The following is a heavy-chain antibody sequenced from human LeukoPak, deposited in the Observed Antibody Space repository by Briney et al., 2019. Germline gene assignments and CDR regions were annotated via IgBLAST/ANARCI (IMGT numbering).Heavy chain of an antibody. V-gene: IGHV1-2*02. CDR1: GYTFTGYY. CDR3: ARVPGPYTTSRFDF. CDR2: IDPDSGGT. J-gene: IGHJ4*02. D-gene: IGHD2-2*02. Sequence: VASVRVSCTTSGYTFTGYYLHWVRQAPGQRPEWMGRIDPDSGGTHYGQKFQGRVTVTRDTSITTVYMELSGLTSDDTAVYYCARVPGPYTTSRFDFWGQGTLVTVSS.